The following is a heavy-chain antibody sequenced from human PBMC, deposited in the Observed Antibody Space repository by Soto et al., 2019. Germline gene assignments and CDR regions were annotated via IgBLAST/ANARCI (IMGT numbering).Heavy chain of an antibody. CDR3: AKTSPTYGDYVGWFDP. Sequence: EVQLLESGGGLVQPGGSPRLSCAASGFTFSSYAMSWVRQAPGKGLEWVSAISGSGGSTYYADSVKGRFTISRDNSKNTLYLQMNSLRAEDTAVYYCAKTSPTYGDYVGWFDPWGQGTLVTVSS. D-gene: IGHD4-17*01. V-gene: IGHV3-23*01. J-gene: IGHJ5*02. CDR2: ISGSGGST. CDR1: GFTFSSYA.